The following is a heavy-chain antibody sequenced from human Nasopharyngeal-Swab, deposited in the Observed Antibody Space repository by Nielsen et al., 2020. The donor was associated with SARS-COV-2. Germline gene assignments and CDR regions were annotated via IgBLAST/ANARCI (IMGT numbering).Heavy chain of an antibody. V-gene: IGHV3-21*01. D-gene: IGHD1-1*01. CDR3: ARDVNWNDGAYYFDY. CDR2: ISSSSSYI. CDR1: GFTFSSYS. J-gene: IGHJ4*02. Sequence: GESLKISCAASGFTFSSYSMNWVRQAPGKGLEWVPSISSSSSYIYYADSVKGRFTISRDNAKNSLYLQMNSLRAGDTAVYYCARDVNWNDGAYYFDYWGQGTLVTVS.